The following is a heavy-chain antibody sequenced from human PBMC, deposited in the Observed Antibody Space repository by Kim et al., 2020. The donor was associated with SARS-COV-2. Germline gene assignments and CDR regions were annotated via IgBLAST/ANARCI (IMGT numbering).Heavy chain of an antibody. CDR2: T. D-gene: IGHD3-22*01. Sequence: TNYIPSLKSRVTISVDTSKNQFSLHLSSVTATDTAVYFCATYDSTNYLAFWGQGTLVTVSS. CDR3: ATYDSTNYLAF. V-gene: IGHV4-59*12. J-gene: IGHJ4*02.